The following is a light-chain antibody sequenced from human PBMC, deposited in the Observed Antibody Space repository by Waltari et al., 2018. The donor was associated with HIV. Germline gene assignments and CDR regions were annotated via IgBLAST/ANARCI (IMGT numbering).Light chain of an antibody. Sequence: DIVMTQSPDSLAVSLGERATISCKSSQTVLYNSNNKNHLAWYQQKAGQPPKLLIYWASIRVIGVPARFTGSVSGTDFNLTISSLRADDVAVYYCQQFFTLPRTFGQGTKVEI. CDR1: QTVLYNSNNKNH. J-gene: IGKJ1*01. CDR3: QQFFTLPRT. V-gene: IGKV4-1*01. CDR2: WAS.